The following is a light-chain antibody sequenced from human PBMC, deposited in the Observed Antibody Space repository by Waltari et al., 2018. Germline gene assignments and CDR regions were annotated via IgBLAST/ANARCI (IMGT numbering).Light chain of an antibody. CDR3: QQYGSSPANN. CDR1: QSRSSSY. J-gene: IGKJ5*01. CDR2: GTS. V-gene: IGKV3-20*01. Sequence: EIVLPQSPGTLSLSPGERATLSCRASQSRSSSYVAWFQQKPGKATRLLMYGTSSRATGIPDRVSGSGSGRNFTLTISRLEPEDFAMYYCQQYGSSPANNFGQGTRLEIK.